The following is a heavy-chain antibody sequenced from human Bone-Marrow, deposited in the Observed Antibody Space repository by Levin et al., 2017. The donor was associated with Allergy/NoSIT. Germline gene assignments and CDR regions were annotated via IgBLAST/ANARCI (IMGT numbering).Heavy chain of an antibody. V-gene: IGHV3-23*01. CDR1: GFNFISYA. J-gene: IGHJ2*01. CDR3: ARDLGTYPSQFDH. D-gene: IGHD1-7*01. Sequence: ETLSLTCATSGFNFISYAMNWVRQAPGKGLEWVSGISNSASDTYYADSVKGRFTISRDDSKKTLYLQMNSLRDDDTAVYYCARDLGTYPSQFDHWGRGTLVIVSS. CDR2: ISNSASDT.